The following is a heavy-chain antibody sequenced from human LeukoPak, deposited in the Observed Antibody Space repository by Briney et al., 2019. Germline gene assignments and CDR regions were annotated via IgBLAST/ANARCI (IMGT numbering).Heavy chain of an antibody. J-gene: IGHJ4*02. D-gene: IGHD6-19*01. CDR2: INPSGGST. CDR1: GYIFTSYY. V-gene: IGHV1-46*01. CDR3: ARGLSSGGYDY. Sequence: ASVKVSCKASGYIFTSYYKHWVRQAPGQGLEWMGIINPSGGSTSYAQKFQGRVTMTRDTSTSTVYMELSSLRSEDTAVYYCARGLSSGGYDYWGQGTLVTVSS.